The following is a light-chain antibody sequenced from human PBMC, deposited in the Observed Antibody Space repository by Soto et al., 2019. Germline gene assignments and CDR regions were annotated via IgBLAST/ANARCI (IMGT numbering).Light chain of an antibody. CDR3: QQSYSTSALT. CDR2: AAS. CDR1: QSISSY. Sequence: DIQMTQSPSSLSASVGDRVTITCRASQSISSYLNWYQQKPGKAPKLLIYAASSLQSGVPSRFSGSGSGTDFTLTISSLQPEDFATYYCQQSYSTSALTFGGGTKVDIK. J-gene: IGKJ4*01. V-gene: IGKV1-39*01.